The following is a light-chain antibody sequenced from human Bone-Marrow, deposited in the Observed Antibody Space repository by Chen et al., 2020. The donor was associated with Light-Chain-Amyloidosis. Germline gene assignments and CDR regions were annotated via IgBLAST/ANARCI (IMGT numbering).Light chain of an antibody. CDR3: QQYYNAPIT. Sequence: DIVMTQSPDSLVASLGERATINCKSSQSVLYSSNNKNYLAWYQQKPGQPPKLLIYWAPTRESGVPDRFSGSGSATDFTLTISSLQAEDAAVYYCQQYYNAPITFGQGTRLEIK. CDR2: WAP. V-gene: IGKV4-1*01. J-gene: IGKJ5*01. CDR1: QSVLYSSNNKNY.